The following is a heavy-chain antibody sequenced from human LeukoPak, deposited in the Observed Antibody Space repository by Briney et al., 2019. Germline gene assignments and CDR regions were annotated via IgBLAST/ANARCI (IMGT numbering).Heavy chain of an antibody. CDR1: GFTFSDYY. Sequence: GGSLRLSCAASGFTFSDYYMDWVRQAPGKGLEWVSYISSSGSTIYYADSVKGRFTISRDNAKNSLYLQMNSLRAEDTAVYYCARDLWDIVVTKGSDYWGQGTLVTVSS. CDR3: ARDLWDIVVTKGSDY. J-gene: IGHJ4*02. D-gene: IGHD5-12*01. V-gene: IGHV3-11*04. CDR2: ISSSGSTI.